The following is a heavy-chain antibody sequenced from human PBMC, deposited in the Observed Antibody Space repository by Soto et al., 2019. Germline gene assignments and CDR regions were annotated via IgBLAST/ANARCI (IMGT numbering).Heavy chain of an antibody. CDR1: GGTFSSYA. D-gene: IGHD3-10*01. J-gene: IGHJ4*02. Sequence: QVQLVQSGAEVKKPGSSVKVSCKASGGTFSSYAISWVRQAPGQGLEWMGGIIPIFGTANYAQKFQGRVTITADESTSTDYMELSSLRSEDTAVYYCASYYYGSGSYYPEKFDYWGQGTLVTVSS. V-gene: IGHV1-69*01. CDR2: IIPIFGTA. CDR3: ASYYYGSGSYYPEKFDY.